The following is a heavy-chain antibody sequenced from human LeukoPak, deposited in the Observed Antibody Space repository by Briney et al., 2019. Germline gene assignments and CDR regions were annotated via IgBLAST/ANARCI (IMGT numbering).Heavy chain of an antibody. J-gene: IGHJ1*01. V-gene: IGHV4-34*01. CDR2: INHSGST. CDR1: GGSFSGYY. CDR3: ARAGPDFWSGYYYFQH. Sequence: TSETLSLTCAVYGGSFSGYYWSWIRQPPGKGLEWIGEINHSGSTNYNPSLKSRVTISVDTSKNQFSLKLSSVTAADTAVYYCARAGPDFWSGYYYFQHWGQGTLVTVSS. D-gene: IGHD3-3*01.